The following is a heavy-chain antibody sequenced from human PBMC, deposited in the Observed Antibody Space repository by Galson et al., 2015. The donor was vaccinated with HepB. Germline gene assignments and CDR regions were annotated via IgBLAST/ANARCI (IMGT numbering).Heavy chain of an antibody. J-gene: IGHJ5*02. Sequence: SLRLSCAASGFTFSSYSMNWVRQAPGKGLEWVSYISSSSSTIYYADSVKGRFTISRDNAKNSLYLQMNSLRAEDTAVYYCARDRRRAARRGYWFDPWGQGTLVTVSS. CDR3: ARDRRRAARRGYWFDP. V-gene: IGHV3-48*01. CDR1: GFTFSSYS. CDR2: ISSSSSTI. D-gene: IGHD6-6*01.